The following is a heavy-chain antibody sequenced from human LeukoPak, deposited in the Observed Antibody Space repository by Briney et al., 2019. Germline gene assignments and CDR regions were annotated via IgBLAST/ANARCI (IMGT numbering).Heavy chain of an antibody. V-gene: IGHV1-8*01. CDR2: MNPNSGNT. J-gene: IGHJ4*02. D-gene: IGHD6-19*01. Sequence: ASVKVSCKASGYTFTSCDINWVRQATGQGLEWMGGMNPNSGNTGYGQSFQGRITMTRDISIGTAYMELSNLTSEDTAIYDCTRGSSGRRDDWGQGTLVTVSA. CDR1: GYTFTSCD. CDR3: TRGSSGRRDD.